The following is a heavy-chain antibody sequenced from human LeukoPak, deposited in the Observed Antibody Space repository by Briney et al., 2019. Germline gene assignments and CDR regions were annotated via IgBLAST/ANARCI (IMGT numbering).Heavy chain of an antibody. CDR1: GYTFTGYY. CDR3: ARDVPHYYDSSGYPDY. D-gene: IGHD3-22*01. Sequence: KPGASVKVSCKASGYTFTGYYMHWARQAPGQGLEWMGWINPNSGGTNYAQKLQGRVTMTTDTSTSTAYMELRSLRSDDTAVYYCARDVPHYYDSSGYPDYWGQGTLVTVSS. J-gene: IGHJ4*02. CDR2: INPNSGGT. V-gene: IGHV1-2*02.